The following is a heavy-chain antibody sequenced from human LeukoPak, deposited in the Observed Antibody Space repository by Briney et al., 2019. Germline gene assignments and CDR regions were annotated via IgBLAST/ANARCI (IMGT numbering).Heavy chain of an antibody. D-gene: IGHD2-15*01. CDR1: GDSISSSY. V-gene: IGHV4-59*01. J-gene: IGHJ3*02. Sequence: SETLSLTCTVSGDSISSSYWSWIRQPPGKGLEWIGYVYYTGSSYYNPSLKSRATTSIDMSKNQFSLKLTSMTAADTAVYYCARGQGYCSGGSCYRAYDAFDIWGQGTMVTVSS. CDR3: ARGQGYCSGGSCYRAYDAFDI. CDR2: VYYTGSS.